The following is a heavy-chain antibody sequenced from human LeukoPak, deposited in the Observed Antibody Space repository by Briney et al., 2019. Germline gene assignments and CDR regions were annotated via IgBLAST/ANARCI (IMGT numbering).Heavy chain of an antibody. CDR3: AKGGRYSGYDPFDY. CDR1: GFTFSSYG. CDR2: IWYDGSNK. Sequence: PGGSLRLSCAASGFTFSSYGMHWVRQAPGKGLEWVAVIWYDGSNKYYADSVKGRFSISRDNSKNTLYLQMNSLRVEDTAVYYCAKGGRYSGYDPFDYWGQGTLVTVSS. D-gene: IGHD5-12*01. V-gene: IGHV3-33*06. J-gene: IGHJ4*02.